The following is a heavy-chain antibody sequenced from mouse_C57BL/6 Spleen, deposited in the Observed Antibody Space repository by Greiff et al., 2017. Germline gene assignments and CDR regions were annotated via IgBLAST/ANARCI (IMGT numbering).Heavy chain of an antibody. CDR2: IYPGSGNT. CDR3: ARAGYYGNYEGVYYYAMDY. Sequence: QVQLKESGAELVRPGASVKLSCKASGYTFTDYYINWVKQRPGQGLEWIARIYPGSGNTYYNEKFKGKATLTAEKSSSTAYMQLSSLTSEDSAVYFCARAGYYGNYEGVYYYAMDYWGQGTSVTVSS. CDR1: GYTFTDYY. V-gene: IGHV1-76*01. D-gene: IGHD2-1*01. J-gene: IGHJ4*01.